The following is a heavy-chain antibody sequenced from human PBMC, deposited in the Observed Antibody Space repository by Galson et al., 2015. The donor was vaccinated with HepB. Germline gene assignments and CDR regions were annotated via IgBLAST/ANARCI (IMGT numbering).Heavy chain of an antibody. D-gene: IGHD6-13*01. J-gene: IGHJ5*02. CDR3: ARDSSTWFGNWFDP. V-gene: IGHV4-38-2*02. CDR2: TSYSGNT. CDR1: GYSINTGYY. Sequence: LSLTCSVSGYSINTGYYWGWIRQPPGKGLEWIGSTSYSGNTYYNPSLKSRVTISIDTSKNQFSLKVNSVIAADTAVYYCARDSSTWFGNWFDPWGQGILVTVSS.